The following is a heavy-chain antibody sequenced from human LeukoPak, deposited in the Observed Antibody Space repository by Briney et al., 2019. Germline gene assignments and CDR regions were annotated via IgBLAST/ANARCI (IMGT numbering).Heavy chain of an antibody. D-gene: IGHD5-12*01. CDR2: INTNTGNP. CDR3: ARDWASGYSGYDLSHRRARFDY. J-gene: IGHJ4*02. V-gene: IGHV7-4-1*02. CDR1: GYTFTSYA. Sequence: ASVKVSCKASGYTFTSYAMNWVRQAPGQGLEWMGWINTNTGNPTYAQGFTGRFVFSLDTSVSTAYLQISSLKAEDTAVYYCARDWASGYSGYDLSHRRARFDYWGQGTLVTVSS.